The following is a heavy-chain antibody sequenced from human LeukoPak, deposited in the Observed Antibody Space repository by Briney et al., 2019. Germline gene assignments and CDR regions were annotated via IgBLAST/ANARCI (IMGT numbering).Heavy chain of an antibody. CDR2: ISGSGGST. Sequence: GGSLRLSCASSGFTFSSYAMSWVRQAPGKGLEWVSAISGSGGSTYYADSVKGRFTISRDNSKNTLYLQMNSLRAEDAAVYYCAKAPYSSSWNFDYWGQGTLVTVSS. D-gene: IGHD6-13*01. J-gene: IGHJ4*02. V-gene: IGHV3-23*01. CDR1: GFTFSSYA. CDR3: AKAPYSSSWNFDY.